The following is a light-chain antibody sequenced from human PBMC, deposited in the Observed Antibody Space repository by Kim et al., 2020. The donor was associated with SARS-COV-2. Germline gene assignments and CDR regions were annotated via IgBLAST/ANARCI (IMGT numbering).Light chain of an antibody. J-gene: IGLJ2*01. CDR2: QDS. Sequence: SYELTQPPSVSVSPGQTASITCSGDKLGDKYACWYQQKPGQSPVLVIYQDSKRPSGIPERFSGSNSGYTATLTISGTQAMDEADYYCQAWDSGVVFGGGTQLTVL. V-gene: IGLV3-1*01. CDR1: KLGDKY. CDR3: QAWDSGVV.